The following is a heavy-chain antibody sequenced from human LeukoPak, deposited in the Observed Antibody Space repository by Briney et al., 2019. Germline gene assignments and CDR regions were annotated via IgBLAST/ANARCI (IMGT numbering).Heavy chain of an antibody. V-gene: IGHV6-1*01. CDR3: ARDQSGRHY. Sequence: SQTLSLLYAISGDSVSGNCAPWNWIRQSPSRGLEWLGRTYYGSKWYNDYAVSVESRITIRPDTSKNQFSLQLNSMTPEDTAVYYCARDQSGRHYWAQGTLVTVSS. D-gene: IGHD7-27*01. J-gene: IGHJ4*02. CDR1: GDSVSGNCAP. CDR2: TYYGSKWYN.